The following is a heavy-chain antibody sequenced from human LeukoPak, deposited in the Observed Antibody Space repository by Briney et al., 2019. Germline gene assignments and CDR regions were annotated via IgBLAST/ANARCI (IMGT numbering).Heavy chain of an antibody. CDR3: VRDAGTRLKNSHGYGDY. D-gene: IGHD5-18*01. CDR1: GFTFSSYA. CDR2: ISGGGGST. Sequence: GGSLRLSCAASGFTFSSYAMSWVRQAPGKGLEWVSAISGGGGSTYYADSVKGRFTISRDNSKNPLYLQMNSLRAEDTAVYYCVRDAGTRLKNSHGYGDYWGQGSLVTVSS. V-gene: IGHV3-23*01. J-gene: IGHJ4*02.